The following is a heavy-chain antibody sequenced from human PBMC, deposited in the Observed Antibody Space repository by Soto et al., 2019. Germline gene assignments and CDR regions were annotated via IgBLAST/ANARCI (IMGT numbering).Heavy chain of an antibody. D-gene: IGHD2-2*01. CDR3: ARDEPAATRHYSYGMDV. Sequence: QVQLVQSGAEVKKPGASVKVSCKASGYTFTSYGISWVRQAPGQGLEWMGWISAYNGNTNYAQKLQGRVTMTTDTPESTAYMELRSLRSDDTAVYYCARDEPAATRHYSYGMDVWGPGTTVTVSS. J-gene: IGHJ6*02. CDR2: ISAYNGNT. CDR1: GYTFTSYG. V-gene: IGHV1-18*01.